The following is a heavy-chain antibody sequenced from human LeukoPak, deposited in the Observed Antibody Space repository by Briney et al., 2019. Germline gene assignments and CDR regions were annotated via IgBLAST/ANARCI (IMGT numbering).Heavy chain of an antibody. J-gene: IGHJ4*02. V-gene: IGHV4-31*03. CDR3: ASTGLAGRLYFDY. CDR2: IYYSGST. Sequence: SQTLSLTCTVSGGSISSGGYYWSWIRQHPGKGLEWIGYIYYSGSTNYNPSLKSRVTISVDTSKNQFSLKLSSVTAADTAVYYCASTGLAGRLYFDYWGQGTLVTVSS. CDR1: GGSISSGGYY. D-gene: IGHD6-19*01.